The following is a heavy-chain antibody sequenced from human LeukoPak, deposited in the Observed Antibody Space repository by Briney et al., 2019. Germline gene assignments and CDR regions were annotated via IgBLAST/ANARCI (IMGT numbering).Heavy chain of an antibody. V-gene: IGHV1-18*01. CDR1: GYTFTSYG. CDR3: ARVNYDSSHSGGDY. J-gene: IGHJ4*02. CDR2: ISAYNGNT. Sequence: ASVKVSCKASGYTFTSYGISWVRQAPGQGPEWMGWISAYNGNTNYAQKLQGRVTMTTDTSTSTAYMELRSLRSDDTAVYYCARVNYDSSHSGGDYWGQGTLVTVSS. D-gene: IGHD3-22*01.